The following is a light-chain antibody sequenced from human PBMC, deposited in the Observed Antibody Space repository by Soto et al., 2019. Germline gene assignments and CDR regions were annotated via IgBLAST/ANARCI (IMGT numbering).Light chain of an antibody. J-gene: IGKJ1*01. CDR2: GAS. V-gene: IGKV3-20*01. CDR3: QQYGSSVWT. CDR1: QSDSRNC. Sequence: ETVLTQSPGTMSLSPGERATLSCRASQSDSRNCLAWCQQKPGQAPRLLIYGASSRATGIPDRFSGSGSGTDVTLTISRLEPEDFAVYYCQQYGSSVWTFGQGTKVDTK.